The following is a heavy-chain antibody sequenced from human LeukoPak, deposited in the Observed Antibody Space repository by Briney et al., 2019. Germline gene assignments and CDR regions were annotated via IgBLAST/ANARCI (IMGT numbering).Heavy chain of an antibody. V-gene: IGHV3-33*01. J-gene: IGHJ4*02. D-gene: IGHD2-2*02. CDR3: ARDRVVVPAAISYYFDY. Sequence: PGRTLRLSCAASGFTFSSFGMHGVPHAPGKGLECAAVIWYDGSNKYYADSVKGRFTISRDNSKNTLYLQMNSLRAEDTAVYYCARDRVVVPAAISYYFDYWGEGTLVTVSS. CDR2: IWYDGSNK. CDR1: GFTFSSFG.